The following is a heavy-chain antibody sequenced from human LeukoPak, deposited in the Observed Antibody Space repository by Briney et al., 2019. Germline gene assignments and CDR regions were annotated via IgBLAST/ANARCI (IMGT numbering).Heavy chain of an antibody. J-gene: IGHJ4*02. D-gene: IGHD6-19*01. CDR1: GFTFRDYY. V-gene: IGHV3-11*04. CDR3: ARPMQWLVQPDY. Sequence: PGGSLRLSCAASGFTFRDYYMSWIRQAPGKGLEWVSYISSSGSTIYYADSVKGRFTISRDNAKNSLYLQMNSLRAEDTAVYYCARPMQWLVQPDYWGQGTLVTVSS. CDR2: ISSSGSTI.